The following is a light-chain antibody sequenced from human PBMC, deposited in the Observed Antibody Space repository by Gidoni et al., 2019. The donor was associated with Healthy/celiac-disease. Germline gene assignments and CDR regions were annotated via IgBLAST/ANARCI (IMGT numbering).Light chain of an antibody. CDR2: YDD. J-gene: IGLJ2*01. CDR3: AAWDDSLNGVV. V-gene: IGLV1-36*01. CDR1: SSNIGNNA. Sequence: QSVLTPPPSGVEAPRQRVTISCSGSSSNIGNNAVNWYQQLPGKAPKLLIYYDDLLPSGVSDRFSGSKSGTSASLAISGLQSEDEADYYCAAWDDSLNGVVFGGGTKLTVL.